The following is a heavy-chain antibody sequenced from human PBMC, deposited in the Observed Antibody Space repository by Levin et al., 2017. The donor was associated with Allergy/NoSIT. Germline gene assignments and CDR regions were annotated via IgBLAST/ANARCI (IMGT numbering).Heavy chain of an antibody. D-gene: IGHD2-2*01. CDR1: GLTFSDYS. V-gene: IGHV3-21*01. CDR3: ARSKVSTANIAGV. Sequence: GESLKISCAASGLTFSDYSMNWVRQAPGKGLEWVSSISSSSTYIYYADSVKGRFTISRDNAENSLYLQMNSLRAEDTAVYYCARSKVSTANIAGVWGKGTTVTVSS. J-gene: IGHJ6*04. CDR2: ISSSSTYI.